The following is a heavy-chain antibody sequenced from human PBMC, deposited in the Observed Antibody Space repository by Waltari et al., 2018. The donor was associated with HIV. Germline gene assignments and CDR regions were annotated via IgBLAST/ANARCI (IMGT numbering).Heavy chain of an antibody. D-gene: IGHD1-1*01. V-gene: IGHV3-21*01. J-gene: IGHJ4*02. CDR3: VRDRTSETTGDFDS. Sequence: DVQLVESGGGLVKPGQSLRLSCIASGFKFDIFTMTWVRQAPGGGLEWVAPISKSGYYVYYSDSLKGRVTISRDNAKKSLLLQVNSLTADDTGLYFCVRDRTSETTGDFDSWGQGVPVFVSS. CDR2: ISKSGYYV. CDR1: GFKFDIFT.